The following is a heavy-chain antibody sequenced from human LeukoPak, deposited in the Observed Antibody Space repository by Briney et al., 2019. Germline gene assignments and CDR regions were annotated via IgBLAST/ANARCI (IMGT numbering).Heavy chain of an antibody. V-gene: IGHV3-30*02. D-gene: IGHD2-8*01. Sequence: GGSLRLSCAASRFTFSSYGMHWVRQAPGKGLEGVAYIQYDGSNEQYADSVKGRFSISRDSSKNILYLQMNSLRAEDTAVYYCAKDRCSNGVGCYYYYMDVWGKGTTVTISS. J-gene: IGHJ6*03. CDR3: AKDRCSNGVGCYYYYMDV. CDR2: IQYDGSNE. CDR1: RFTFSSYG.